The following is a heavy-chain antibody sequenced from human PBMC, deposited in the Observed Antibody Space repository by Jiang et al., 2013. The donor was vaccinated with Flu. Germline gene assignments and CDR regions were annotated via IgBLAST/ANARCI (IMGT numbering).Heavy chain of an antibody. V-gene: IGHV1-69*10. D-gene: IGHD3-22*01. Sequence: SGGTFSSYAISWVRQAPGQGLEWMGGIIPILGIANYAQKFQGRVTITADKSTSTAYMELSSLRSEDTAVYYCARGREHYYDSSVWGQGTLVTVSS. CDR3: ARGREHYYDSSV. CDR2: IIPILGIA. CDR1: GGTFSSYA. J-gene: IGHJ4*02.